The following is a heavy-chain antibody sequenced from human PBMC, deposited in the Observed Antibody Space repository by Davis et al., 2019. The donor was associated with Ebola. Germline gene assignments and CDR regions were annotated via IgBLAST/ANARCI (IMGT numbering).Heavy chain of an antibody. V-gene: IGHV1-8*01. Sequence: ASVKVSCKASGYTFTSYDINWVRQATGQGLEWMGWMNPNSGNTGYSQRFQGRVTMTRNTSISTAYMELSSLTSEDTAVYYCARGRTKVTTWWFDPWGQGTLVTVSS. CDR1: GYTFTSYD. D-gene: IGHD4-17*01. J-gene: IGHJ5*02. CDR3: ARGRTKVTTWWFDP. CDR2: MNPNSGNT.